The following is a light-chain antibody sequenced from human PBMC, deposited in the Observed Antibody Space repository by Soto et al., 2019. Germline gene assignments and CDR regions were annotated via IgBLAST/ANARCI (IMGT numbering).Light chain of an antibody. CDR1: QSVGNDY. Sequence: EIVLTQSPGTLSLSPGERATLSCRASQSVGNDYLAWYQQKPGQAPRLLIDDASNRAAGIPDRFSGSGSGTDFSLTISRLEPEEFAVYYCQQCATSPLTFGQGTRVDIK. J-gene: IGKJ1*01. V-gene: IGKV3-20*01. CDR3: QQCATSPLT. CDR2: DAS.